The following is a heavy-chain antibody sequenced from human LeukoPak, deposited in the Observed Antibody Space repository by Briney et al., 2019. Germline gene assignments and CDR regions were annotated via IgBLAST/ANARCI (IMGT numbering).Heavy chain of an antibody. V-gene: IGHV4-4*07. Sequence: KPSETLSLTCTVSGGSISSYYWSWIRHPAREGLEWIGRIYTSGSTNHNPSLKSRVSMSVDTSKNQFSLKLSSVTDANTGVYYCARTTMVRSRGNRYYFYYWGQGTLVTVSS. CDR2: IYTSGST. D-gene: IGHD3-10*01. CDR1: GGSISSYY. CDR3: ARTTMVRSRGNRYYFYY. J-gene: IGHJ4*02.